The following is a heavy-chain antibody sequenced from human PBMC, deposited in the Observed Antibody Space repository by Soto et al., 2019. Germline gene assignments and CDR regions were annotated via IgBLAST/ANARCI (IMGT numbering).Heavy chain of an antibody. J-gene: IGHJ6*02. CDR1: RSSISSGDYY. CDR3: AREGTRDGSYYVSYYYGMDV. D-gene: IGHD1-26*01. Sequence: PSETLSLTCTVSRSSISSGDYYWGWVRQPPEKGLEWIGSIYYSGATYYNPSLKSRITMSVDTSKNQFSLRLSSVTAADTAVHYCAREGTRDGSYYVSYYYGMDVWGQGTTVTVSS. V-gene: IGHV4-30-4*02. CDR2: IYYSGAT.